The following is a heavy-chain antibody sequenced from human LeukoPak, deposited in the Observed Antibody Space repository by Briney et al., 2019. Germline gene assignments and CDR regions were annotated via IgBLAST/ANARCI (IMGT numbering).Heavy chain of an antibody. CDR3: ARTYSDILTGYYGDYFDY. V-gene: IGHV4-59*01. CDR2: IYYSGST. D-gene: IGHD3-9*01. J-gene: IGHJ4*02. Sequence: SETLSLTCTVSSGSISTYYWSWIRQPPGKGLEWIGYIYYSGSTNYNPSLKSRVTISVDTSKNQFSLKLSSVTAADTAVYYCARTYSDILTGYYGDYFDYWGQGTLVTVSS. CDR1: SGSISTYY.